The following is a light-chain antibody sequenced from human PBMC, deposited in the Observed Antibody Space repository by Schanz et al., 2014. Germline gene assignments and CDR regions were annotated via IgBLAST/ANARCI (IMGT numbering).Light chain of an antibody. J-gene: IGKJ1*01. CDR3: QQTDTTPLK. Sequence: DIQMTQSPSSLSASVGDRVTITCRANQGIRNSVAWYQQKPGKVPKLLIYAASTLQSGVPSRFSGSGSGTDFTLTISSLQPEDFATYYCQQTDTTPLKFGQGTKVEIK. V-gene: IGKV1-27*01. CDR1: QGIRNS. CDR2: AAS.